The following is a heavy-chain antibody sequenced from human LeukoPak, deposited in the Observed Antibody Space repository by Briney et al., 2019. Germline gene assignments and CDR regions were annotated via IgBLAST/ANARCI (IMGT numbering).Heavy chain of an antibody. CDR1: CGSISMYF. V-gene: IGHV4-59*08. D-gene: IGHD1-1*01. J-gene: IGHJ4*02. Sequence: SETLSLTCSVSCGSISMYFWSSTRQPPGKGLELIRSMYYTESTNYTPSLKSRVTISVDTSKTQYSLKLSSVTAADTAVYYCARHEVQLEPFDYWGQGTLVTVSS. CDR2: MYYTEST. CDR3: ARHEVQLEPFDY.